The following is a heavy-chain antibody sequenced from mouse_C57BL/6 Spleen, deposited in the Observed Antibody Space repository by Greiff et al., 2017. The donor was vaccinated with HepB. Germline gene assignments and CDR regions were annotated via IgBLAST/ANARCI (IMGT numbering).Heavy chain of an antibody. V-gene: IGHV5-6*01. Sequence: EVQLVESGGDLVKPGGSLKLSCAASGFTFSSYGMSWVRQTPDKRLEWVATISSGGSYTYYPDSVKGRFTISRDNAKNTLYLQMSSLKSEDTAMYYCARADGSSSGYYFDYWGQGTTLTVSS. CDR3: ARADGSSSGYYFDY. CDR2: ISSGGSYT. D-gene: IGHD1-1*01. J-gene: IGHJ2*01. CDR1: GFTFSSYG.